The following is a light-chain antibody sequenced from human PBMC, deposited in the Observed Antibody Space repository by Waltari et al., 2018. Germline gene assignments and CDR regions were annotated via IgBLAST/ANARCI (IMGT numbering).Light chain of an antibody. CDR2: WAS. J-gene: IGKJ1*01. V-gene: IGKV4-1*01. CDR1: QSVLYSSNNKNY. Sequence: DIVMTHSPDSLAVSLGERATINCKSSQSVLYSSNNKNYFAWYQQKPGQPPKLLIYWASTRESGVPDRFSCSGSGTDFTLTISSLQAEDVAVYYCQQYYSTPPTFGQGTKVEIK. CDR3: QQYYSTPPT.